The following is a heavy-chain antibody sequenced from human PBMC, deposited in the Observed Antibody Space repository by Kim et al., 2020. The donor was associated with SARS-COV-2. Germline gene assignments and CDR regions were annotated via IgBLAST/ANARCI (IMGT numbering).Heavy chain of an antibody. Sequence: GESLKISCKGSGYSFTSYWIGWVRQMPGKGLEWMGIIYPGDSDTRYSPSFQGQVTISADKSISTAYLQWSSLKASDTAMYYCARHIVPPARGWFDPWVQGTLVAVSS. V-gene: IGHV5-51*01. D-gene: IGHD2-15*01. CDR1: GYSFTSYW. CDR3: ARHIVPPARGWFDP. CDR2: IYPGDSDT. J-gene: IGHJ5*02.